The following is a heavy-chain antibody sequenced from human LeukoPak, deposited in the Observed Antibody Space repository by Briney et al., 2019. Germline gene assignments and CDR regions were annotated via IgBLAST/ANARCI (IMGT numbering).Heavy chain of an antibody. Sequence: PSETLSLTCAVYGGSFSGYYWSWIRQPPGKGLEWIGEINHSGSTNYNPSLKSRVTISVDTSKNQFSLKLSSVTAADTAVYYCAVIAQRKRTYAFDIWGQGTMVTVSS. V-gene: IGHV4-34*01. CDR1: GGSFSGYY. J-gene: IGHJ3*02. CDR2: INHSGST. CDR3: AVIAQRKRTYAFDI. D-gene: IGHD1-7*01.